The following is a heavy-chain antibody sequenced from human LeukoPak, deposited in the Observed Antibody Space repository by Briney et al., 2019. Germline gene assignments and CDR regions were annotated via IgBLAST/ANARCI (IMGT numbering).Heavy chain of an antibody. CDR2: INPNSGGT. CDR3: ARDHPYGDHMSY. J-gene: IGHJ4*02. Sequence: ASVKVSCKASGYTFTSYGISWVRQAPGQGLEWMGWINPNSGGTNYAQKFQGRVTMTRDTSISTAYMELSRLRSDDTAVYYCARDHPYGDHMSYWGQGTLVTVSS. D-gene: IGHD4-17*01. CDR1: GYTFTSYG. V-gene: IGHV1-2*02.